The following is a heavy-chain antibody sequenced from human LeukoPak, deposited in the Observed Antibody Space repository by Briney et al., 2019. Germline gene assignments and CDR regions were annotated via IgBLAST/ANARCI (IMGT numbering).Heavy chain of an antibody. J-gene: IGHJ5*02. D-gene: IGHD6-13*01. CDR1: GGSISSSSYY. CDR2: TYYSGST. V-gene: IGHV4-39*07. CDR3: ARVGSRIAAAGTSNRNNWFDP. Sequence: SETLSLTCTVSGGSISSSSYYWGWIRQPPGKGLEWIGSTYYSGSTYYNPSLKSRVTISVDTSKNQFSLKLSSVTAADTAVYYCARVGSRIAAAGTSNRNNWFDPWGQGTLVTVSS.